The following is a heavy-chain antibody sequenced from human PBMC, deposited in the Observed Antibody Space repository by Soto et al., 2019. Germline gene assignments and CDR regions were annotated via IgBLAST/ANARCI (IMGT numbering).Heavy chain of an antibody. CDR2: IYWDDDK. J-gene: IGHJ4*02. CDR1: GFSLSTYHMG. D-gene: IGHD4-17*01. Sequence: QITLKESGPTLVSPAQTLTLTCDFSGFSLSTYHMGVAWIRQPPGKAPEWLALIYWDDDKRYSPSLKDRLAISKDTSSNQVVLTITNMDPGDTATYFCAHAGDYDLLTFDHWGPGTLVTVSS. V-gene: IGHV2-5*02. CDR3: AHAGDYDLLTFDH.